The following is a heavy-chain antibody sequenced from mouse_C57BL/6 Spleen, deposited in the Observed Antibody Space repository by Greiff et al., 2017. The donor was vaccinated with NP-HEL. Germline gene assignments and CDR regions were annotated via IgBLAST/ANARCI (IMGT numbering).Heavy chain of an antibody. J-gene: IGHJ4*01. CDR2: IHPNSGST. CDR1: GYTFTSYW. CDR3: ARDPYYYGSSPYYAMDY. D-gene: IGHD1-1*01. V-gene: IGHV1-64*01. Sequence: QVQLQQPGAELVKPGASVKLSCKASGYTFTSYWMHWVKQRPGQGLEWIGMIHPNSGSTNYNEKFKSKATLTVDKSSSTAYMQLSSLTSEDSAVYYWARDPYYYGSSPYYAMDYWGQGTSVTVSS.